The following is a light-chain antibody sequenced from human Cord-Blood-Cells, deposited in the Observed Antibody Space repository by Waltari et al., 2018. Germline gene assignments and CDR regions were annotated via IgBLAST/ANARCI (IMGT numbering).Light chain of an antibody. J-gene: IGLJ2*01. Sequence: QSALTQPASVSGSPGQSLTISCTGTSSDVGGYNYVSWYQQHPGNAPKLVIYDVSNRPAAVSHRFSGSKSGNTVSLTISGLQAEDEADYYCSSYTSSSTVVFGGGTKLTVL. CDR3: SSYTSSSTVV. V-gene: IGLV2-14*01. CDR2: DVS. CDR1: SSDVGGYNY.